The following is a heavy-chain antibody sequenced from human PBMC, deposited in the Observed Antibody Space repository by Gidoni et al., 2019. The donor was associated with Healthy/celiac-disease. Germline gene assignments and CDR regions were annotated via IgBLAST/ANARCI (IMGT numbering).Heavy chain of an antibody. J-gene: IGHJ3*02. D-gene: IGHD3-22*01. CDR3: ARDAPSRTDSSGIGAFDI. CDR2: IHYSGST. Sequence: QVQLQESGPGLVKPSQTLSLTCTFSGGSISGGGSSWSWIRQHPGKGLEWIGYIHYSGSTYYNPSLKSRVTISVDTSKYQFSLTLSSVTASDTAVYYCARDAPSRTDSSGIGAFDIWGQGTMVTVSS. CDR1: GGSISGGGSS. V-gene: IGHV4-31*03.